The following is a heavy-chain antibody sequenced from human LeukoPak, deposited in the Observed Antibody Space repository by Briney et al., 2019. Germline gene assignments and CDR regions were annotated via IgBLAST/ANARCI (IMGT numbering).Heavy chain of an antibody. CDR1: GFIFSTYA. J-gene: IGHJ4*02. CDR3: AKGSLAGTAHYFDY. V-gene: IGHV3-23*01. CDR2: ISGSGTST. D-gene: IGHD6-19*01. Sequence: PGGSLRLSCAASGFIFSTYAMSWVRQAPGKGLEWVSAISGSGTSTYYTDSVRGRFTFSRDNSKNTLYLQMNSLRAEDTAVCYCAKGSLAGTAHYFDYWGQGTLVTVSS.